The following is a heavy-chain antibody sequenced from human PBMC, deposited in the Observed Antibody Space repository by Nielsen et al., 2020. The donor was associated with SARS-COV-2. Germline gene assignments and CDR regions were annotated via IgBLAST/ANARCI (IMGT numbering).Heavy chain of an antibody. CDR3: ARGGRITFGGADDAFDI. J-gene: IGHJ3*02. D-gene: IGHD3-16*01. V-gene: IGHV4-30-2*01. CDR1: GGSISSGGYS. CDR2: IYHSGRT. Sequence: SETLSLTCAVSGGSISSGGYSWSWIRQPPGKGLEWIGCIYHSGRTYYNPSLKSRVTISVDRSKNQFSLKLSSVTAADTAVYYCARGGRITFGGADDAFDIWGQGTRVTVSS.